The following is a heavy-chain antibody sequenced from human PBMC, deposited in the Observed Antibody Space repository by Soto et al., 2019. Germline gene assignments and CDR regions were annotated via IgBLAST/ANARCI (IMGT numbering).Heavy chain of an antibody. CDR1: GGSFSGYY. CDR3: ARGAGRYCSGGSCY. J-gene: IGHJ4*02. V-gene: IGHV4-34*01. D-gene: IGHD2-15*01. CDR2: INHSGST. Sequence: QVQLQQWGAGLLKPSETLSLTCAVYGGSFSGYYWSWIRQPPGKGLEWIGEINHSGSTNYNPSLKSRAPKPVDTSKNQFSLRRSPVTAGDTAVYYWARGAGRYCSGGSCYWGQGTLVTVSS.